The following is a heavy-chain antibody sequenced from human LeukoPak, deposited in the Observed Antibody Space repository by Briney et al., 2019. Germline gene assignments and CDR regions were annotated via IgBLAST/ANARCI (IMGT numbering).Heavy chain of an antibody. Sequence: PSETLSLTCAVYGGSFSGYYWSWIRQPPGKGLEWIGEINHSGSTNYNPSLKSRVTISVDTSKNQFSLKLSSVTAADTAVYYCARGVVYSTTVTTAELYYYYYGMDVWGQGTTVTVSS. CDR1: GGSFSGYY. D-gene: IGHD4-17*01. CDR2: INHSGST. J-gene: IGHJ6*02. CDR3: ARGVVYSTTVTTAELYYYYYGMDV. V-gene: IGHV4-34*01.